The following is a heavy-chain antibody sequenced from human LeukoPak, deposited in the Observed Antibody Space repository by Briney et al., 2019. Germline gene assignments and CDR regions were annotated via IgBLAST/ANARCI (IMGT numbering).Heavy chain of an antibody. V-gene: IGHV4-59*08. D-gene: IGHD3-10*01. Sequence: PSETLSLTCAVSGVSVSNSYWSWIRLPAGKGLEWIGYIYYSGSTNYNPSLKSRVTISVDTSKNQFSLKLSSVTAADTAVYYCARHVSARGVIKGKGWFDPWGQGTLVTVSS. J-gene: IGHJ5*02. CDR2: IYYSGST. CDR1: GVSVSNSY. CDR3: ARHVSARGVIKGKGWFDP.